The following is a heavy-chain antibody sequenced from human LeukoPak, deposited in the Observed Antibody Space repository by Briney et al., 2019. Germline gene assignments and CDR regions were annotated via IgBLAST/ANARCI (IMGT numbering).Heavy chain of an antibody. J-gene: IGHJ4*02. Sequence: GGSLRLSCAASGFIFSNYWMTWVRQAPGKGLEWVASIREDGSQKTAVDSVRGRFTISRDNAKNSVYLQMDSLRAEDTAVYYCARGPTNGQAFDYWGQGTLVSVSS. CDR2: IREDGSQK. V-gene: IGHV3-7*01. D-gene: IGHD2-8*01. CDR1: GFIFSNYW. CDR3: ARGPTNGQAFDY.